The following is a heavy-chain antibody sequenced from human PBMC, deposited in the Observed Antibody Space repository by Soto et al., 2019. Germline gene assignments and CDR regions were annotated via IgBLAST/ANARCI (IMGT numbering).Heavy chain of an antibody. CDR3: ARDTLATYYYDSSGYPLGFDP. Sequence: SVKVSCKASGYTFTSYAMHWVRQAPGQRLEWMGWINAGNGNTKYSQKFQGRVTITRDTSASTAYMELSSLRSEDTAVYYCARDTLATYYYDSSGYPLGFDPWGQGTLVTVSS. D-gene: IGHD3-22*01. J-gene: IGHJ5*02. CDR1: GYTFTSYA. CDR2: INAGNGNT. V-gene: IGHV1-3*01.